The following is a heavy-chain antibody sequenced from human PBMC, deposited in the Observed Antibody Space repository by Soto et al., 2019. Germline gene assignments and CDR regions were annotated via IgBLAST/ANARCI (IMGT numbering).Heavy chain of an antibody. Sequence: LRLSCAASGFTFSSYWMHWVRQAPGKGLVWVSRINSDGSSTSYADSVKGRFTISRDNAKNTLYLQMNSLRAEDTAVYYCARTDDFWSGYWASYGMDVWGQGNTVTVSS. V-gene: IGHV3-74*01. CDR1: GFTFSSYW. D-gene: IGHD3-3*01. CDR3: ARTDDFWSGYWASYGMDV. CDR2: INSDGSST. J-gene: IGHJ6*02.